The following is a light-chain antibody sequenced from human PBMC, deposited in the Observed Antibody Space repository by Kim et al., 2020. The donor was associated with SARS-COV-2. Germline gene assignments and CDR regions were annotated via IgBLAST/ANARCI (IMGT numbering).Light chain of an antibody. J-gene: IGKJ1*01. CDR1: QGISRY. CDR2: GAS. V-gene: IGKV1-27*01. Sequence: DIQMTQSPSSLSASVGDRVTITCRASQGISRYLAWYQQKPGKAPKLLIYGASKLQSGVPSRFSGSGSGTDFTLTISSLQPEDVATYYCQKYDSAPMAFGHGTKVDIK. CDR3: QKYDSAPMA.